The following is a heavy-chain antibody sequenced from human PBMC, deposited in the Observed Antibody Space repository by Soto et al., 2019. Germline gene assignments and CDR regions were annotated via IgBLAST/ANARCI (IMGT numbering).Heavy chain of an antibody. V-gene: IGHV1-46*01. CDR2: INPSGGST. D-gene: IGHD6-13*01. J-gene: IGHJ6*02. CDR1: GYTFTSYY. Sequence: QVQLVQSGAEVKKPGASVKVSCKASGYTFTSYYMHWVRQAPGQGLEWMGIINPSGGSTSYAQKVQGRGTMTRDTSTSTVYMELSSLRSEDTAVYYCAHQIAAGGVWVDYYYYGMDVWGQGTTVTVSS. CDR3: AHQIAAGGVWVDYYYYGMDV.